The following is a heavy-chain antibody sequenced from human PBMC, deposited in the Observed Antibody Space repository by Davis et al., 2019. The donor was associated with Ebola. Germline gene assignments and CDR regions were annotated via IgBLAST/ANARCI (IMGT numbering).Heavy chain of an antibody. V-gene: IGHV3-21*01. CDR2: ISSSSSYI. D-gene: IGHD1-26*01. Sequence: GGSLRLSCAASGFTFSSSSTNWVRQAPGKGLEWVSSISSSSSYIYYADPVKGRFTISRDNAKNSLYLQMNSLGDEDTAVYYCARVDLIVGATNDPLDYWGQGTLITVSS. CDR1: GFTFSSSS. CDR3: ARVDLIVGATNDPLDY. J-gene: IGHJ4*02.